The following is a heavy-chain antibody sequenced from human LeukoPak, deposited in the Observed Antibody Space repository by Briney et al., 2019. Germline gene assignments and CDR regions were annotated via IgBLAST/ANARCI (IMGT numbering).Heavy chain of an antibody. V-gene: IGHV1-18*04. CDR1: GYTFTSYG. Sequence: ASVKVSCKASGYTFTSYGISWVRQAPGQGLEWMGWISAYNGNTNYAQKLQGRVTMTTDTSTSTAYMELRGLRSDDTAVYYCARDRAVRYSGYDSGMDVWGKGTTVTVSS. J-gene: IGHJ6*04. CDR2: ISAYNGNT. D-gene: IGHD5-12*01. CDR3: ARDRAVRYSGYDSGMDV.